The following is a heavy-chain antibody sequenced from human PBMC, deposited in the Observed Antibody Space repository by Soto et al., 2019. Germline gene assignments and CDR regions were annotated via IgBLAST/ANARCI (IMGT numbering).Heavy chain of an antibody. CDR3: AKVVDYGDYYYYGMDV. J-gene: IGHJ6*02. V-gene: IGHV3-30*18. CDR1: GFTFSSYG. D-gene: IGHD4-17*01. CDR2: ISYDGSNK. Sequence: GGSLRLSCAASGFTFSSYGMHWVRQAPGKGLEWVAVISYDGSNKYYADSVKGRFTISRDNSKNTLYLQMNSLRAEDTAVYYCAKVVDYGDYYYYGMDVWGQGTTVTVSS.